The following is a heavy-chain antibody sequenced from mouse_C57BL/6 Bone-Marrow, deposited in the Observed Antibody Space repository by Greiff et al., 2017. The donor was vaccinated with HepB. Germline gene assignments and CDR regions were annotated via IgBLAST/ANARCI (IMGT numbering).Heavy chain of an antibody. Sequence: VQLQQSRAELVRPGASVKLSCTASGFNIKDDYMHWVKQRPEQGLEWIGWIDPENGDTEYASKFQGKATITADTSSNTAYLQLSSLTSEDTAVYYCTTKSHYYGSSYVDYWGQGTTLTVSS. J-gene: IGHJ2*01. V-gene: IGHV14-4*01. CDR2: IDPENGDT. CDR1: GFNIKDDY. CDR3: TTKSHYYGSSYVDY. D-gene: IGHD1-1*01.